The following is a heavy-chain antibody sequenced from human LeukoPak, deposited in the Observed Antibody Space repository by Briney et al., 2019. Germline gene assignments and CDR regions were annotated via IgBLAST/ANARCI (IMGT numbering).Heavy chain of an antibody. Sequence: SETLSLTCAVYGGSFSGYYWSWIRQPPGKGLEWIGEINHSGSTNYNPSLKSRVTISVDTSKNQFSLKLSSVTAADTAVYYCARALPSLAYCGGDCARGRGHYFDYWGQGTLVTVSS. D-gene: IGHD2-21*02. V-gene: IGHV4-34*01. J-gene: IGHJ4*02. CDR2: INHSGST. CDR1: GGSFSGYY. CDR3: ARALPSLAYCGGDCARGRGHYFDY.